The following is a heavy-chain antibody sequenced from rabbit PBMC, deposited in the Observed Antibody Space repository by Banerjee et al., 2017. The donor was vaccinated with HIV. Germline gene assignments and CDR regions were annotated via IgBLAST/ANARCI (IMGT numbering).Heavy chain of an antibody. D-gene: IGHD8-1*01. J-gene: IGHJ6*01. CDR2: IDVGSSGFT. CDR1: GVSFSISSY. V-gene: IGHV1S40*01. Sequence: QSLEESGGDLVKPGASLTLTCTASGVSFSISSYMCWVRQAPGKGLEWIACIDVGSSGFTYFATWAKGRFTISKTSSTTVTLQMTRLTAADTATYFCARDTASSFSSYGMDLGGPGTLVTV. CDR3: ARDTASSFSSYGMDL.